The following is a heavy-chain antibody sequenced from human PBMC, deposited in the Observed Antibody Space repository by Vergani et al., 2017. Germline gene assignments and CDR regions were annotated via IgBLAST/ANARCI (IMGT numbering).Heavy chain of an antibody. CDR1: GFTFSSYG. J-gene: IGHJ3*02. V-gene: IGHV3-33*01. CDR3: ARDGKKSAFDI. Sequence: QVQLVESGGGVVQPGRSLRLSCAASGFTFSSYGMHWVRQAPGKGLEWVAVIWYDGSNKYYADSVKGRFTISRDNSKNTLYLQMNSLSAEDTAVYYCARDGKKSAFDIWGQGTMVTVSS. D-gene: IGHD1-14*01. CDR2: IWYDGSNK.